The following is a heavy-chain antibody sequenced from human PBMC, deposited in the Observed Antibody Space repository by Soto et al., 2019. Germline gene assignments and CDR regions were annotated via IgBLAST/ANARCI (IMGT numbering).Heavy chain of an antibody. CDR1: GFAFSSYA. V-gene: IGHV3-23*01. D-gene: IGHD2-15*01. J-gene: IGHJ2*01. CDR2: ISFSDGGT. CDR3: VKDDRILGRRYFDL. Sequence: GGSLRLSFAASGFAFSSYAMTWVRQAPGKGLEWVSSISFSDGGTYYADSVKGRLTISRDNSKNTLFLQMNSLRVEDTAVYYCVKDDRILGRRYFDLWGRGTLVTVSS.